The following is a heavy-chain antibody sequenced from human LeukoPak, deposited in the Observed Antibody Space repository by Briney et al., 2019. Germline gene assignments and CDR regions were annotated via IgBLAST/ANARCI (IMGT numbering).Heavy chain of an antibody. CDR2: ISYDGSNK. CDR1: GFTFSSYA. Sequence: GRSLRLSCAASGFTFSSYAMHWVRQAPGKGLEWVAVISYDGSNKYYEDSVKGRFTISRDNSKNTLYLQMNSLRAEDTAVYYCANWFDPWGQGALVTVSS. J-gene: IGHJ5*02. CDR3: ANWFDP. V-gene: IGHV3-30*04.